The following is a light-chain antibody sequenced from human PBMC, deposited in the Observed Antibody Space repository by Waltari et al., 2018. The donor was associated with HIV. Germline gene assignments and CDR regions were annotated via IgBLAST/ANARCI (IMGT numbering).Light chain of an antibody. CDR3: SSYAGSNTLI. J-gene: IGLJ2*01. CDR1: RRAVGAYND. V-gene: IGLV2-8*01. CDR2: EVT. Sequence: QSALTQPPYASGSPGHAVPISFARTRRAVGAYNDVSWYQQHPGKAPKLIIYEVTKRPSGFPDRFSGSKSGNAASLTVSGLQTEDEAVYYCSSYAGSNTLIFGGGT.